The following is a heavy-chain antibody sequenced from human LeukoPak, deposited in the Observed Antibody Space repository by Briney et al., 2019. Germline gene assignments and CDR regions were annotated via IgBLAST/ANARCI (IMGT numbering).Heavy chain of an antibody. CDR3: ARSLSDFWDYYYYCYMDV. V-gene: IGHV1-8*03. CDR2: MNPNSGNT. Sequence: ASVKVSCKASGYTFTSYDINWVRQATGQGLEWMGWMNPNSGNTGYAQKFQGRVTITRNTSISTAYMELSSLRSEDTAVYYCARSLSDFWDYYYYCYMDVWGKGTTVTVSS. D-gene: IGHD3-3*01. J-gene: IGHJ6*03. CDR1: GYTFTSYD.